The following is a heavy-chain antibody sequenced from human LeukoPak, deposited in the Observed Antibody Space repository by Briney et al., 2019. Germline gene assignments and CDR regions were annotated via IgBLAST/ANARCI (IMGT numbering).Heavy chain of an antibody. CDR3: ARDPADPRYSSGWYYFDY. CDR2: IYPRDGST. V-gene: IGHV1-46*01. Sequence: GASVKVSCKASGYTFTNNYLHWVRQAPGQGLEWMGMIYPRDGSTSYAQNFQGRVTVTRDTSTTTVHMELRGLRSEDTAVCYCARDPADPRYSSGWYYFDYWGQGTLVTVSS. J-gene: IGHJ4*02. D-gene: IGHD6-19*01. CDR1: GYTFTNNY.